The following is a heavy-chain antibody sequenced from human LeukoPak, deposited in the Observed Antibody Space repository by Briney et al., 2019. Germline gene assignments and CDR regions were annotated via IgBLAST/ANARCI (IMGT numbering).Heavy chain of an antibody. D-gene: IGHD6-13*01. CDR2: ISIGSDTI. CDR3: VKGIVAAGGTVFDY. Sequence: PGGSLRLSCAASGFTVSTNYMNWVRRAPGKGLEWVSYISIGSDTIYYADSVRGRFTISRDNAKNSLYLQMNSLRAEDTAVYYCVKGIVAAGGTVFDYWGQGIPVTVSS. J-gene: IGHJ4*02. V-gene: IGHV3-48*04. CDR1: GFTVSTNY.